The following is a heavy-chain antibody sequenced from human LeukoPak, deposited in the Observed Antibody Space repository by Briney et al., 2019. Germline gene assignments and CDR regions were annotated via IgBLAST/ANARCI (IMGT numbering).Heavy chain of an antibody. Sequence: GESLKISCKGSGYSFTNYWIGWVRQMPGKGLEWMGVIYPGDSDTRYSPSFQGHAPISADKSITTAHLQWTSLKASNTAIYYCVRHAAETPYDHWGQGTLVNVSS. CDR3: VRHAAETPYDH. CDR1: GYSFTNYW. J-gene: IGHJ4*02. CDR2: IYPGDSDT. D-gene: IGHD6-25*01. V-gene: IGHV5-51*01.